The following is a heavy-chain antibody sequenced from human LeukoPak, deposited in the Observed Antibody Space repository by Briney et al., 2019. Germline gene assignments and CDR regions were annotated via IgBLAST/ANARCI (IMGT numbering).Heavy chain of an antibody. CDR2: IGGRDGGT. CDR1: GFIFSNYA. D-gene: IGHD3-9*01. CDR3: AKWGDYDILTGYYDSDY. Sequence: GGSLRLSCAASGFIFSNYAMGWVREAPGKGLESVSAIGGRDGGTYYADSVKGRFTVSRDDPKNTLYLQMNTLRAEDTAVYYCAKWGDYDILTGYYDSDYWGQGTLVTVSS. J-gene: IGHJ4*02. V-gene: IGHV3-23*01.